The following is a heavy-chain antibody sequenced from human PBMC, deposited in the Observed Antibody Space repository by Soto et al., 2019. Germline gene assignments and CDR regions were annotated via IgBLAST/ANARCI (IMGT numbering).Heavy chain of an antibody. Sequence: QVQLVQSGAEVKKPGASVKVSCKASGYTFTSYGISWVRQAPGQGLEWMGWISAYNGNTNYAQKLQGRVTMITDTSTSTAYMELRSLRSDDTAVYYCARFMTYYYDSSGYYASDWGQGTLVTVSS. D-gene: IGHD3-22*01. V-gene: IGHV1-18*01. CDR2: ISAYNGNT. CDR1: GYTFTSYG. J-gene: IGHJ4*02. CDR3: ARFMTYYYDSSGYYASD.